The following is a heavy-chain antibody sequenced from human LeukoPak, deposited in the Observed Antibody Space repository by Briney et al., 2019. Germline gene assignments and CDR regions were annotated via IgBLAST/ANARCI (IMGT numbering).Heavy chain of an antibody. CDR1: GSTFSSYA. CDR3: VGLIGSLMGGFDY. CDR2: ISYDGSNK. J-gene: IGHJ4*02. D-gene: IGHD3-16*01. V-gene: IGHV3-30-3*01. Sequence: GGSLRLSCAASGSTFSSYAMHWVRQAPGKGLEWVAVISYDGSNKYYADSVKGRFTISRDNSKNTLYLQMNSLRAEDTAVYYCVGLIGSLMGGFDYWGQGTLVTVSS.